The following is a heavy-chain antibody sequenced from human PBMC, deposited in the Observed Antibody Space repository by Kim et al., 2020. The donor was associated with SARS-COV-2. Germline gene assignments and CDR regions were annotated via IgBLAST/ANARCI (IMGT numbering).Heavy chain of an antibody. V-gene: IGHV4-34*01. J-gene: IGHJ4*02. D-gene: IGHD2-15*01. CDR2: INHSGST. CDR1: GGSFSGYY. Sequence: SETLSLTCAVYGGSFSGYYWSWIRQPPGKGLEWIGEINHSGSTNYNTSLKRRITISVDTSKNQFSLKLSSVTAAETAVYYCARSSYHGCIPVVGPNYFDFWGQGTLVTVSS. CDR3: ARSSYHGCIPVVGPNYFDF.